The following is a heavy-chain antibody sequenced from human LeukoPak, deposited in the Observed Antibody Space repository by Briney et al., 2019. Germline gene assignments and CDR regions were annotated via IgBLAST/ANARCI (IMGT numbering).Heavy chain of an antibody. CDR2: IYYSGST. J-gene: IGHJ6*03. CDR3: ARTTEGGYTYDYFYYYYMDV. Sequence: SETLSLTCTVSGVSISSSNSYWGWIRQPPGKGLEWIGYIYYSGSTNYNPSLKSRVTISVDTSKNQFSLKLSSVTAADTAVYYCARTTEGGYTYDYFYYYYMDVWGKGTTVTISS. CDR1: GVSISSSNSY. D-gene: IGHD5-18*01. V-gene: IGHV4-61*05.